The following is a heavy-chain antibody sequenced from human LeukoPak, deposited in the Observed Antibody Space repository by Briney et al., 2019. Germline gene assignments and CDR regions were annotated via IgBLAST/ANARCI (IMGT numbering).Heavy chain of an antibody. J-gene: IGHJ5*02. V-gene: IGHV1-18*01. CDR2: ISAYNGNT. D-gene: IGHD3-22*01. CDR3: ARDALNNYYDSRRHWFDP. Sequence: ASVKVSCKASGYTFTSYGIRWVRQAPGQGLEWMGWISAYNGNTNYAQKLQGRVTMTTDTSTSTAYMELRSLRSDDTAVYYCARDALNNYYDSRRHWFDPWGQGTLVTVSS. CDR1: GYTFTSYG.